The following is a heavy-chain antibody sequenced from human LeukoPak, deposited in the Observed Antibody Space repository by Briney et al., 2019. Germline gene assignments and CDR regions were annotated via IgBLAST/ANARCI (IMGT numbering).Heavy chain of an antibody. Sequence: SETLSLTCAVYGGSFSGYYWSWIRQPPGKGLEWIGEINHSGSTNYNPSLKSRVTISVDTSKNQFSLKLSSVTAADTAVYYCERQLCSSTSCYVDYWGQGTLVTVSS. D-gene: IGHD2-2*01. J-gene: IGHJ4*02. CDR3: ERQLCSSTSCYVDY. V-gene: IGHV4-34*01. CDR1: GGSFSGYY. CDR2: INHSGST.